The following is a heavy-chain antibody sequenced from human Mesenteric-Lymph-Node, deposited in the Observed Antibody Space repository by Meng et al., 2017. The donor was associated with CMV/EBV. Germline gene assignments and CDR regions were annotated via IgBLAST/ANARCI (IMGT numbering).Heavy chain of an antibody. V-gene: IGHV4-39*07. J-gene: IGHJ5*02. CDR2: IYYSGST. Sequence: WVRRVPGKGLEWIGSIYYSGSTYYNPSLKSRVTISVDTSKNQFSLKLSSVTAADTAVYYCARVYNWFDPWGQGTLVTVSS. CDR3: ARVYNWFDP.